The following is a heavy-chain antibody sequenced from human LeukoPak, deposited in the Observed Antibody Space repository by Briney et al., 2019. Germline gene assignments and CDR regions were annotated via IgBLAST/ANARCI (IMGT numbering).Heavy chain of an antibody. D-gene: IGHD3-3*01. CDR1: GYSISSDYY. CDR2: IYNSGST. CDR3: TSGPNFYYFDY. Sequence: SETLSLTCAVSGYSISSDYYWGWIRQPPGKGLEWIGTIYNSGSTYLNPSLKSRVTISVDTSKNQFSLNLNSVTAADTAVYYCTSGPNFYYFDYWGQGTLVTVSS. J-gene: IGHJ4*02. V-gene: IGHV4-38-2*01.